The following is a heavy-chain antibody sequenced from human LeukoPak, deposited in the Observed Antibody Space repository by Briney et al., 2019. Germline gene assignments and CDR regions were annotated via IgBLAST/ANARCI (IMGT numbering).Heavy chain of an antibody. D-gene: IGHD5-24*01. CDR3: ARDSRVPDGYNHYFDY. V-gene: IGHV4-59*01. J-gene: IGHJ4*02. CDR2: IYYSGGT. Sequence: PSETLSLTCTVAGGSISSYYWSWIRQPPGKGLEWIGYIYYSGGTNYNPSLKSRVTISVDTSMNQFSLKLRSVTAADSAVYYCARDSRVPDGYNHYFDYWGQGTLVTVSS. CDR1: GGSISSYY.